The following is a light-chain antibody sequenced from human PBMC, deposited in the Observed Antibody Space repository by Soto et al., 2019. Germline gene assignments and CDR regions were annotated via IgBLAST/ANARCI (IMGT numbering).Light chain of an antibody. Sequence: EIVMTQSPATLSVSPGERATLSCRASQTINNNLAWYQQKPGQAPRLLIYGASSRASGIPARFSGSGSGTEFTLTISSVQSEDFAIYYCHQYHNWPPFTFGPGTKVAIK. J-gene: IGKJ3*01. CDR2: GAS. V-gene: IGKV3-15*01. CDR3: HQYHNWPPFT. CDR1: QTINNN.